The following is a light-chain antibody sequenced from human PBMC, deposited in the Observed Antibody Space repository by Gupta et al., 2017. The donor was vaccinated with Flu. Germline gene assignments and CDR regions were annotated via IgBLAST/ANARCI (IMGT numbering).Light chain of an antibody. CDR1: QDISDY. V-gene: IGKV1-27*01. CDR2: SAS. J-gene: IGKJ3*01. CDR3: QKYNSAPLT. Sequence: DIQMTQSPSSLSASVGDRVTISCRASQDISDYLAWYQQKPGTVPKLLIYSASTLQSGVPSRFSGTGSGTDFTLTISSLQPEDVATYYCQKYNSAPLTFGHGTKVDIK.